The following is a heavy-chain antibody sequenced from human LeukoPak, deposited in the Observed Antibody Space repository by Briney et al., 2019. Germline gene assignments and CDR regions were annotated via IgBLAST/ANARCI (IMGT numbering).Heavy chain of an antibody. CDR3: ARDLGYDYVWGTPPTVI. V-gene: IGHV4-61*02. D-gene: IGHD3-16*01. J-gene: IGHJ4*02. CDR2: IYTSGST. Sequence: PSETLSLTCTVSGGSISSGSYYWSWIRQPAGKGLEWIGRIYTSGSTNYNPSLKSRVTISVDTSKNQFSLKLSSVTAADTAVYYCARDLGYDYVWGTPPTVIRGQGTLVTVSS. CDR1: GGSISSGSYY.